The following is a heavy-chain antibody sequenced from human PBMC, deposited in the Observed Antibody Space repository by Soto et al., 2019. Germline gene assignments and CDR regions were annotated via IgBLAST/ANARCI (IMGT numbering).Heavy chain of an antibody. J-gene: IGHJ6*03. CDR1: GGSISSGGYY. Sequence: PSETLSLTCTVSGGSISSGGYYWSWIRQHPGKGLEWIGYIYYSGSTYYNPSLKSRVTISVDTSKNQFSLKLSSVTAADTAVYYCARSGPTYGDYGYYYYYMDVWGKGTTVTVSS. CDR3: ARSGPTYGDYGYYYYYMDV. D-gene: IGHD4-17*01. V-gene: IGHV4-31*03. CDR2: IYYSGST.